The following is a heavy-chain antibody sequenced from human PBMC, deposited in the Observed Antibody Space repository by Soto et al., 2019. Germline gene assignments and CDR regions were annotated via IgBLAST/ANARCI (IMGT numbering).Heavy chain of an antibody. CDR2: INHSGST. J-gene: IGHJ4*02. D-gene: IGHD4-17*01. V-gene: IGHV4-34*01. CDR1: GGSFSDYY. CDR3: AREYGDYGVIDY. Sequence: QVQLQQWGAGLLKRSETLSLTCAVYGGSFSDYYWSWIRQPPGKGLEWIGEINHSGSTNYNPSLKSRVTISVDTSKNQFSLKLSSVTAADTAVYYCAREYGDYGVIDYWGQGTLVTVSS.